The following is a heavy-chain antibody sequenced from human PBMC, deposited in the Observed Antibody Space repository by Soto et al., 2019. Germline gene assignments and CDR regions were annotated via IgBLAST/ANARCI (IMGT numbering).Heavy chain of an antibody. CDR3: ARWGTTGGLDV. D-gene: IGHD3-16*01. CDR1: GFTFRSFV. Sequence: QVQLVESGGGVVQPGTSLRLSCVGSGFTFRSFVIHWVRQAPGKGLEWVALTSYDGSNKYYDDSVKGRFTISRDNSRNTVYLQMDRLRLEDTALYYCARWGTTGGLDVWGQGTLVSVSS. J-gene: IGHJ4*02. V-gene: IGHV3-30*19. CDR2: TSYDGSNK.